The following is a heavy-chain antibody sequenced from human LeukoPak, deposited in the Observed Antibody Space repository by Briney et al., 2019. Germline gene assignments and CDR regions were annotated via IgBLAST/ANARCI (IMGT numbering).Heavy chain of an antibody. J-gene: IGHJ4*02. CDR3: ARSGGGYCGGGSCYSGYYFDY. Sequence: GGSLRLSCAASGFTFSSYSMNWVRQAPGKGLEWVSSISSSSSYIYYADSVKGRFTISRDNAKNSLYLQMNSLRAEDTAVYYCARSGGGYCGGGSCYSGYYFDYWGQGTLVTVSS. D-gene: IGHD2-15*01. V-gene: IGHV3-21*01. CDR2: ISSSSSYI. CDR1: GFTFSSYS.